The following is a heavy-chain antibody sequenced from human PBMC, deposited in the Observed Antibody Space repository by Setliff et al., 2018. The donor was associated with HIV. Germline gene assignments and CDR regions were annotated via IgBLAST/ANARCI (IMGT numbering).Heavy chain of an antibody. V-gene: IGHV3-30*02. CDR1: GFTFSSYG. J-gene: IGHJ4*02. Sequence: RLSCAASGFTFSSYGMHWVRQAPGKGLEWVAFIRYDDSYKFYADSVKGRFTISRDNSKNTLYLQMNSLRADDTAVYYCAKNLYRSPWSPLDYWGQGTLVTVSS. CDR3: AKNLYRSPWSPLDY. D-gene: IGHD6-19*01. CDR2: IRYDDSYK.